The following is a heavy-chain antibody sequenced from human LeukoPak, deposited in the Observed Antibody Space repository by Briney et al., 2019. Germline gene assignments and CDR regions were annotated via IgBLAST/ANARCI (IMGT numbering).Heavy chain of an antibody. CDR2: INAGNGNT. V-gene: IGHV1-3*01. Sequence: GASVKVSCKASGYTFTSYAMHWVRQAPGQRLEWMGWINAGNGNTKYSQKFQGRVTITRDTSASTAYMELSSLRSGDTAVYYCARMDTAMGNKDYWGQGTLVTVSS. CDR3: ARMDTAMGNKDY. CDR1: GYTFTSYA. D-gene: IGHD5-18*01. J-gene: IGHJ4*02.